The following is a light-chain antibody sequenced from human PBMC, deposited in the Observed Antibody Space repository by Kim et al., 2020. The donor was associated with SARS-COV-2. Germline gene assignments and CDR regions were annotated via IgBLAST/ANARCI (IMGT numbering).Light chain of an antibody. CDR3: QVWDSTTWV. CDR1: NIGGKK. CDR2: RDT. Sequence: SVALGQTGKITCGGNNIGGKKVHWYQQKPGQAPVLVIYRDTNRPSGIPERFSGSNSGNTATLTISRAQAGDEADYYCQVWDSTTWVFGGGTQLTVL. V-gene: IGLV3-9*01. J-gene: IGLJ3*02.